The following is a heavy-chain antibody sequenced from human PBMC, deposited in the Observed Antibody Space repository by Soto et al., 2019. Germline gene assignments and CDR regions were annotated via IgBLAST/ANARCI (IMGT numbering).Heavy chain of an antibody. J-gene: IGHJ5*02. Sequence: SETLSLTCAVSGDSIGSGDYSWNWIRQPPGKGLEWIGYIYHSGITYYNPSLKSRVTISVDRSKNQFSLNLFSVTAADTAVYYCARDSGSGYPNGGFDPWGQGTLVTVSS. CDR1: GDSIGSGDYS. CDR3: ARDSGSGYPNGGFDP. CDR2: IYHSGIT. D-gene: IGHD3-22*01. V-gene: IGHV4-30-2*01.